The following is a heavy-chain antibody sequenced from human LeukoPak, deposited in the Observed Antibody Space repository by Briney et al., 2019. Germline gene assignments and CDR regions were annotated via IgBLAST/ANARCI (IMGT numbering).Heavy chain of an antibody. J-gene: IGHJ4*02. D-gene: IGHD6-13*01. CDR3: TRGVGQQLIPPDY. CDR1: GFTFGDYA. CDR2: IRSKTCGGTT. V-gene: IGHV3-49*03. Sequence: PGGSLRLSCTASGFTFGDYAMSCFRQAPGKGLEWVGFIRSKTCGGTTGYAASGKDTFTISRDDSKSVVYLQMNSPKTEDTAFYYCTRGVGQQLIPPDYWGQGTLVTVSS.